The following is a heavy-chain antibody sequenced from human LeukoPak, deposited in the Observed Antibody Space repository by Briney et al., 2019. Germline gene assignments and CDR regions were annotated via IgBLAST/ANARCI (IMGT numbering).Heavy chain of an antibody. Sequence: GGSLRLSCAASGFIFSDHYINWIRQAPGKGLEWVSYISNSGSTIYFADSVKGRFTISRDNAKNSLYLQMNSLRAEDTAVYYCARSIWPRAAAGTFDYWGQGTLVTVSS. CDR2: ISNSGSTI. CDR1: GFIFSDHY. CDR3: ARSIWPRAAAGTFDY. D-gene: IGHD6-13*01. J-gene: IGHJ4*02. V-gene: IGHV3-11*01.